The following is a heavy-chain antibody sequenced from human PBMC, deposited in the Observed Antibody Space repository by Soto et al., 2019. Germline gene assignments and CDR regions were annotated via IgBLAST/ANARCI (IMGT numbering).Heavy chain of an antibody. V-gene: IGHV1-69*12. CDR3: AQTLGLAAAGPGRFDL. CDR2: IIPLFGRA. CDR1: GGTFSSYA. Sequence: QVQLVQSGAEVKKPGSSVKVSCKASGGTFSSYAISWVRQAPGQGLEWMGGIIPLFGRANYAQKFQGRVTITAAASTSTAYMERSSLRSEDTAVYYCAQTLGLAAAGPGRFDLWGRGTLVTVSS. D-gene: IGHD6-25*01. J-gene: IGHJ2*01.